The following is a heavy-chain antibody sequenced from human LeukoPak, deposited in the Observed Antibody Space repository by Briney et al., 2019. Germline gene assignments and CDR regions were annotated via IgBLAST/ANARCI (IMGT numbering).Heavy chain of an antibody. Sequence: GESLKISCKGSGYSFITYWIGWVRQMPGKGLEWMGIIYPGDSDTRYSPSFQGQVTISADKSISTAYLQWSSLKASDTAMYYCARHGASGSYYYYYGMDVWGQGTTVTVSS. CDR1: GYSFITYW. J-gene: IGHJ6*02. CDR3: ARHGASGSYYYYYGMDV. V-gene: IGHV5-51*01. CDR2: IYPGDSDT. D-gene: IGHD1-26*01.